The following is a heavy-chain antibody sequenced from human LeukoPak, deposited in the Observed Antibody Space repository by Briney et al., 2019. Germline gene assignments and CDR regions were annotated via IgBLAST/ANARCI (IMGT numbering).Heavy chain of an antibody. D-gene: IGHD1-20*01. CDR1: GFTFSNFE. CDR3: TRAPPYNWNFGY. J-gene: IGHJ4*02. CDR2: ISSSGSTI. Sequence: GGSLRLSCAASGFTFSNFEMNWVRQAPGKGLEWVSYISSSGSTISYAGSVKGRFTISRDNAKNSLYLQMNSLRAEDTAVYYCTRAPPYNWNFGYWGQGTLVTVSS. V-gene: IGHV3-48*03.